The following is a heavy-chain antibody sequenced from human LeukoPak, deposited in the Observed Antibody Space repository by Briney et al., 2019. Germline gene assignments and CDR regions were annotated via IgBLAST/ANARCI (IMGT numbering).Heavy chain of an antibody. J-gene: IGHJ5*02. Sequence: PSETLSLTCTVSSGSISGYYWYWIRQPPGKGLEWVGYISYSGSTNYNPSLKSRVTISVDTSKNQFSLKLSSVTAADTAVYYCARDRALGRGVIKDWFDPWGQGTLVTVSS. CDR3: ARDRALGRGVIKDWFDP. D-gene: IGHD3-10*01. CDR2: ISYSGST. CDR1: SGSISGYY. V-gene: IGHV4-59*01.